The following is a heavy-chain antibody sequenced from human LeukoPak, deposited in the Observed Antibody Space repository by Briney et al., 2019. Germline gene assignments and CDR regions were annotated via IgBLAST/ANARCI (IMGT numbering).Heavy chain of an antibody. CDR1: GYTFTSYG. CDR3: ARALLWFGEPSHIDY. D-gene: IGHD3-10*01. J-gene: IGHJ4*02. Sequence: ASVKVSCKASGYTFTSYGISWVRQAPGQGLEWIGWITAYNDNTNYAQKLQGRFTMTTDTSTSKAYMELRSLISDDRAVYYCARALLWFGEPSHIDYWGQGTLVTASS. CDR2: ITAYNDNT. V-gene: IGHV1-18*01.